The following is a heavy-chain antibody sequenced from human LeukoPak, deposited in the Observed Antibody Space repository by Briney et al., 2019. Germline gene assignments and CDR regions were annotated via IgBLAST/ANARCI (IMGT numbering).Heavy chain of an antibody. D-gene: IGHD2-2*01. V-gene: IGHV4-39*01. J-gene: IGHJ5*02. CDR1: GGSISSSPYY. Sequence: PSETLSLTCTVSGGSISSSPYYWGWIRQPPGKGLEWIGSIHYSGSTYYSPSLKSRVTMSVDTSKNQFSLRLSSVTAADTAVYFCARSSCSSTSCPSDHWGQGTLVTVSS. CDR2: IHYSGST. CDR3: ARSSCSSTSCPSDH.